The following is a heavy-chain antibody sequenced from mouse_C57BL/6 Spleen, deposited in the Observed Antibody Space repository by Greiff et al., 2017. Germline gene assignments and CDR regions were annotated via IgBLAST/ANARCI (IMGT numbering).Heavy chain of an antibody. V-gene: IGHV1-69*01. J-gene: IGHJ4*01. CDR2: IDPSDSYT. CDR1: GYTFTSYW. D-gene: IGHD3-2*02. CDR3: ARYSSGDYYAMDY. Sequence: QVQLQQPGAELVMPGASVKLSCKASGYTFTSYWMHWVKQRPGQGLEWIGEIDPSDSYTNYNQKFKGKSTLTVDKSSSTAYMQLSSLTSEDSAVYYCARYSSGDYYAMDYWGQGTSVTVSS.